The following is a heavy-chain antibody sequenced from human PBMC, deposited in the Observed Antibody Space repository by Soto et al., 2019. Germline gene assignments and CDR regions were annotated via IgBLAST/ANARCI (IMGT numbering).Heavy chain of an antibody. CDR2: IFSSGST. Sequence: QVQLQESGPGLVKPSETLSLTCTVSGGSISNYYWSRIRQPPGKGLQWIGYIFSSGSTNYNPSLKSRVTISVNTSKNQFSLNLNSVTAADTAVYYCARQRRDFDYWGQGSLVTVSS. CDR3: ARQRRDFDY. V-gene: IGHV4-59*08. J-gene: IGHJ4*02. CDR1: GGSISNYY.